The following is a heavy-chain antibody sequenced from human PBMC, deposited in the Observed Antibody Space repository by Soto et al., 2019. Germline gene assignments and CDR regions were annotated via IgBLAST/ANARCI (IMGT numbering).Heavy chain of an antibody. J-gene: IGHJ5*02. V-gene: IGHV4-30-2*01. CDR3: ARLGDCRGGSCYHNWFDP. D-gene: IGHD2-15*01. CDR2: IYQSGSA. CDR1: GGSISSGGYS. Sequence: QQQLQESGSGLVRPSQTLSLTCAVSGGSISSGGYSWSWIRQPPGKVLEWVGYIYQSGSAYYNPSLKSRVTISLGRSKNPFSLKLTSVAAADTAVYYWARLGDCRGGSCYHNWFDPWGQGTLVIVSS.